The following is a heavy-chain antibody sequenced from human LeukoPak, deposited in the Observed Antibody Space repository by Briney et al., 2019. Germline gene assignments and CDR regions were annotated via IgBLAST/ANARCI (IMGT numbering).Heavy chain of an antibody. Sequence: GGSLRLSCAASGFTFSSYSMNWVRQAPGKGLEWVSSISSSSSYIYYADSVKGRFTISRDNAKSSLYLQMNSLRAEDTAVYYCARGDYYDSSGYGYWGQGTLVTVSS. V-gene: IGHV3-21*01. CDR1: GFTFSSYS. CDR3: ARGDYYDSSGYGY. D-gene: IGHD3-22*01. J-gene: IGHJ4*02. CDR2: ISSSSSYI.